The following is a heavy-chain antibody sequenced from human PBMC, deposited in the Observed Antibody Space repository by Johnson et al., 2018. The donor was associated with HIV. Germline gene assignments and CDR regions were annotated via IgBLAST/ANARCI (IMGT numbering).Heavy chain of an antibody. D-gene: IGHD2/OR15-2a*01. Sequence: VQLVESGGGLVKPGGSLRLSGAAPGFTFTNAWLSGARQAPGKGREWVGRIKSKTDGGTTDYADPVKGSFTIPRDDSKKNLYLKMNSLKTEATAVYDCTVDDYFTRRSVGGGFDIWGQGTLVTVSS. CDR1: GFTFTNAW. J-gene: IGHJ3*02. CDR3: TVDDYFTRRSVGGGFDI. V-gene: IGHV3-15*01. CDR2: IKSKTDGGTT.